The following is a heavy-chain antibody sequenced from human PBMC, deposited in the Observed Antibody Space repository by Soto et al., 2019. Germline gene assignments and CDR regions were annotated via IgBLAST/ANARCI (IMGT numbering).Heavy chain of an antibody. CDR3: ARGTTVTTQYDY. CDR1: GGSISSGDYY. J-gene: IGHJ4*02. Sequence: SETLSLTCTVSGGSISSGDYYWSWIRQPPGKGLEWIGYIYYSGSTYYNPSLKSRVTISVDTSKNQFSLKLSSVTAADTAVYYCARGTTVTTQYDYWGQRTLVTVSS. D-gene: IGHD4-17*01. CDR2: IYYSGST. V-gene: IGHV4-30-4*01.